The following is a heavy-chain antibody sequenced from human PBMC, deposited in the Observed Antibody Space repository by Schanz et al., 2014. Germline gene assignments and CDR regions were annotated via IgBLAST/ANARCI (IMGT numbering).Heavy chain of an antibody. V-gene: IGHV4-61*02. D-gene: IGHD1-1*01. CDR2: FFPNGIT. J-gene: IGHJ2*01. CDR1: GGSIRSGTYY. Sequence: QVQLQESGPGLVKPSQTLSLTCTVSGGSIRSGTYYWSWIRQPAGKALEWVGRFFPNGITKYNPSPKGRVTISLAASKNQFSLTLTSLTAADTAVYYCARDTTWRLDLWGRGTLVTVSS. CDR3: ARDTTWRLDL.